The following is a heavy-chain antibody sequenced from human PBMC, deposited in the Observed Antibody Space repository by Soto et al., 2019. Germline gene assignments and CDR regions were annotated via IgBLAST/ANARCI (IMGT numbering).Heavy chain of an antibody. CDR1: GFTFTRYS. Sequence: EVQLVESGGGLVKPGGSLRLSCAASGFTFTRYSMNWVRQAPGKGLEWVSSISCTTNYIYYGDSMKGRFTISRDNAKNSLYLEMNSLRAEDTPVYYCARESEDLTSNFDYWGQGTLVTVSS. J-gene: IGHJ4*02. V-gene: IGHV3-21*06. CDR2: ISCTTNYI. CDR3: ARESEDLTSNFDY.